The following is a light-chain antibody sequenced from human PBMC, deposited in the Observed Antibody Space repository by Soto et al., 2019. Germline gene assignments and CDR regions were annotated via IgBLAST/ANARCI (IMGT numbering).Light chain of an antibody. J-gene: IGLJ2*01. CDR2: DVN. CDR3: TSWTTSTTMI. Sequence: QSALTQPASVSGSPGQSITISCTGTSSDIGAYNFVSWYQQHPGKAPKLMLYDVNIRPSGVSNRFSGSKSGNTASLTISGLQAEDEDDYYCTSWTTSTTMIFGGGTKLTFL. CDR1: SSDIGAYNF. V-gene: IGLV2-14*03.